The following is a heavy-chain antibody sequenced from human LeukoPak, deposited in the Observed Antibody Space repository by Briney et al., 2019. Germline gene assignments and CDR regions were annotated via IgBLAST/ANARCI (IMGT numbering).Heavy chain of an antibody. Sequence: GESLKISCKGSGYSFSSYWIGWVRQKPGKGLEWMGIIYPGDSDTRYSPSFQGQVTISADKSISTAYLQWSSLKASDTAMYYCARSLYDNLTGYSGYYFDYWGQGTLVTVSS. CDR3: ARSLYDNLTGYSGYYFDY. D-gene: IGHD3-9*01. CDR1: GYSFSSYW. CDR2: IYPGDSDT. J-gene: IGHJ4*02. V-gene: IGHV5-51*01.